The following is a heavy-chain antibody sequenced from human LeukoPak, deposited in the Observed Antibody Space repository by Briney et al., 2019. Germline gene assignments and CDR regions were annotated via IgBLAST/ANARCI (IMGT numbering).Heavy chain of an antibody. CDR1: GFTFSSYA. J-gene: IGHJ4*02. Sequence: GGSLRLSCAASGFTFSSYAMHWVRQAPGKGLEWVAVISYDGSNKYYADSVKGRFTISRDNSKNTLYPQMNSLRAEDTAVYYCARDHIAERFFDYWGQGTLVTVSS. D-gene: IGHD6-13*01. CDR2: ISYDGSNK. V-gene: IGHV3-30*04. CDR3: ARDHIAERFFDY.